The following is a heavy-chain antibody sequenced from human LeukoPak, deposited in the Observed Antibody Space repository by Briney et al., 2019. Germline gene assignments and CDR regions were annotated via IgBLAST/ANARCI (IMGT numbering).Heavy chain of an antibody. CDR2: VSSGFHA. J-gene: IGHJ4*02. Sequence: GGSLRLSCTASGFTLGSHDMHWVRQIPGQGLGWVAAVSSGFHAFFADSVQGRFTVSREDARTSLYLQMNSLRAGDTAVYYCVREARGYHYTYFDYWGQGTLVTVSS. V-gene: IGHV3-13*01. CDR1: GFTLGSHD. CDR3: VREARGYHYTYFDY. D-gene: IGHD5-18*01.